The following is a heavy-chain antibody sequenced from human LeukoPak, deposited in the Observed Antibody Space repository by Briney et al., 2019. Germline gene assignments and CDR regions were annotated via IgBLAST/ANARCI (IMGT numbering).Heavy chain of an antibody. CDR2: ISGSGGST. Sequence: GGSLRLSCAASGFTFSSYAMSWVRQAPGKGLEWVSAISGSGGSTYYADSVKGRFTISRDNSKNTLYLQMNSLRAEDTAVYYCAKDFPAAGTKSKDYYYYGMDVWGQGTTVTVSS. V-gene: IGHV3-23*01. J-gene: IGHJ6*02. CDR3: AKDFPAAGTKSKDYYYYGMDV. D-gene: IGHD6-13*01. CDR1: GFTFSSYA.